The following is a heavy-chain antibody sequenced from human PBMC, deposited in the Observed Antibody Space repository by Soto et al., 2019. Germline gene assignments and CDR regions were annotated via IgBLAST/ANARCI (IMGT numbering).Heavy chain of an antibody. J-gene: IGHJ6*02. Sequence: EVQLVESGGGLVQPGGSLRLSCTTSGFTVSSSEMNWVRQAPGKGLEWVSYINEDGTTFYADSVKGRFTISRGSAENSLFLQMNRLRADDTAVYYCSRDKGERVASGMDVWGQGTTVSVSS. V-gene: IGHV3-48*03. D-gene: IGHD3-16*01. CDR3: SRDKGERVASGMDV. CDR2: INEDGTT. CDR1: GFTVSSSE.